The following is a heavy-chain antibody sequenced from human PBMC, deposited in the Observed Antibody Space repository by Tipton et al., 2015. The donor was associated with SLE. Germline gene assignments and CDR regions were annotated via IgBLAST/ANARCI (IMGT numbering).Heavy chain of an antibody. D-gene: IGHD3-22*01. CDR2: ITPSGST. CDR1: GGSFNGYY. CDR3: ARDNDDSSGYAPFDY. J-gene: IGHJ4*02. V-gene: IGHV4-34*09. Sequence: LRLSCAVYGGSFNGYYWSWIRQPPGKGLEWIGEITPSGSTNCNPSLKSRVTLSVDTSKNQFSLKLSSVTAADTAMYYCARDNDDSSGYAPFDYWGLGTLVTVSS.